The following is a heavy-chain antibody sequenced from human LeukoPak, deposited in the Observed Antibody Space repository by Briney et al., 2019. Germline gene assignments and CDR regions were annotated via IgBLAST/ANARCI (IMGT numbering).Heavy chain of an antibody. D-gene: IGHD1-26*01. Sequence: GGSLRLSCAASGFTVSSNYMSWVRQAPGKGLEWVSVINSGSGTYYADSVKGRFTISRDNSKNTLYLQMNSLRGEDTAVYYCARDRGGATYWGQGTLVTVSS. J-gene: IGHJ4*02. CDR1: GFTVSSNY. CDR3: ARDRGGATY. V-gene: IGHV3-53*01. CDR2: INSGSGT.